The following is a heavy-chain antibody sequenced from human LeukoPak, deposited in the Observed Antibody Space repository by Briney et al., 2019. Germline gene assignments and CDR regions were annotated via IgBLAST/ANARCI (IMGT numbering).Heavy chain of an antibody. Sequence: GGSLRLSCTASGFTFGDYAMSWFRQAPGKGLEWVSFIRSKAYGGTTEYAASVKGRFTITRDDSKSIAYLQMNSLKTEDTDVYYCTRVPYYGDYVGTFDYWGQGTLVTVSS. D-gene: IGHD4-17*01. CDR2: IRSKAYGGTT. CDR1: GFTFGDYA. J-gene: IGHJ4*02. V-gene: IGHV3-49*03. CDR3: TRVPYYGDYVGTFDY.